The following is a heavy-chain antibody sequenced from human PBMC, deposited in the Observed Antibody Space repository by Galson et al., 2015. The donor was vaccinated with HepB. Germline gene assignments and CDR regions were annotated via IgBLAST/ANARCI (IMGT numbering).Heavy chain of an antibody. V-gene: IGHV7-4-1*02. D-gene: IGHD3-3*01. CDR1: GYTFTSYA. CDR2: INTNTGNP. CDR3: ARDQVSDFWSGYYNNWFDP. J-gene: IGHJ5*02. Sequence: SVKLSCKASGYTFTSYAMNWVRQAPGQGLEWMGWINTNTGNPTYAQGFTGRFVFSLDTSVSTAYLQISSLKAEDTAVYYCARDQVSDFWSGYYNNWFDPWGQGTLVTVSS.